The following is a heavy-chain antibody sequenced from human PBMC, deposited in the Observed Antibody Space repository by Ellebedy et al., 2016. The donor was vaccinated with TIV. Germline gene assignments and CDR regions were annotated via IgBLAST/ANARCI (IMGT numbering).Heavy chain of an antibody. CDR2: IWYDGSNK. J-gene: IGHJ4*02. Sequence: GESLKISXAASGFTFSSYGMHWVRQAPGKGLEWVAVIWYDGSNKYYADSVKGRFTISRDNSKNTLYLQMNSLRAEDTAVYYCARKPPPSIAVGDGAIDYWGQGTLVTVSS. CDR1: GFTFSSYG. V-gene: IGHV3-33*01. CDR3: ARKPPPSIAVGDGAIDY. D-gene: IGHD6-19*01.